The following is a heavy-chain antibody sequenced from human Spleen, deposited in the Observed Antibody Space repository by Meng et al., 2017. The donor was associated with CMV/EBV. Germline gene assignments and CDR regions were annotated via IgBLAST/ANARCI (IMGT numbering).Heavy chain of an antibody. D-gene: IGHD3-9*01. CDR2: MDPNSGNS. Sequence: GGSLRLSCKASGYTFASYDINWVRQATGQGLEWMAWMDPNSGNSGYAQKFQGRVTVTRNTSISTAYMELSSLRSEDTAIYYCATITILGDGQYLQYWGQGTLVTVSS. CDR3: ATITILGDGQYLQY. CDR1: GYTFASYD. J-gene: IGHJ1*01. V-gene: IGHV1-8*01.